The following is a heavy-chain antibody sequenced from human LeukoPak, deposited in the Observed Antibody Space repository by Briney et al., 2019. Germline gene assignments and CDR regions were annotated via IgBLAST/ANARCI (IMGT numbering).Heavy chain of an antibody. J-gene: IGHJ3*02. Sequence: SGTLSLTCTVSGGSISSGGYYWSWIRQPPGKGLEWIGYIYHSGSTYYNPSLKSRVTISVDRSKNQFSLKLSSVTAADTAVYYCASGKYQPWDAFDIWGQGTMVTVSS. CDR2: IYHSGST. V-gene: IGHV4-30-2*01. CDR1: GGSISSGGYY. CDR3: ASGKYQPWDAFDI. D-gene: IGHD2-2*01.